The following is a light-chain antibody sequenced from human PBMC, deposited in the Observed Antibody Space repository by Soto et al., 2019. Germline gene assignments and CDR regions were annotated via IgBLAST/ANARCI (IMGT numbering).Light chain of an antibody. Sequence: EIVLTQSPGTLSLSPGERATLSCRASQSVSSTYSAWYQHKPGQAPRLLIYGASSRATGIPDRFSGSGSGTDFTLTISRLEPEDFAVYYCQQYGSSPLMYTFGQGTKLEIK. CDR1: QSVSSTY. V-gene: IGKV3-20*01. CDR2: GAS. J-gene: IGKJ2*01. CDR3: QQYGSSPLMYT.